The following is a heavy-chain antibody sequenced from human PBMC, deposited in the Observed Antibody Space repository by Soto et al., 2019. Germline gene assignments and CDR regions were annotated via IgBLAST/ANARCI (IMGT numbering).Heavy chain of an antibody. J-gene: IGHJ6*01. D-gene: IGHD3-3*01. CDR1: GFSSGDYA. CDR3: LVGDEFFVRFYYYAWGG. CDR2: IRSKAYGGTT. V-gene: IGHV3-49*04. Sequence: PGGSLRLSGTGSGFSSGDYAMSWVRQAPGKGLEWVGFIRSKAYGGTTEYAASVKGRFTISRDDSKNIAYLQIDSLKTEDTAVYYCLVGDEFFVRFYYYAWGGCGKG.